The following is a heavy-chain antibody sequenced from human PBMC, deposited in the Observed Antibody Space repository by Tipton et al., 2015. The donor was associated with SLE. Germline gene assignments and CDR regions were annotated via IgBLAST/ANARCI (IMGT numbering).Heavy chain of an antibody. CDR1: GGSISSGDYF. CDR3: ARDSYYYDSGPIDY. J-gene: IGHJ4*02. Sequence: LRLSCTVSGGSISSGDYFWSWLRQPPGKGLEWIGYIYYSGSTYYNPSLKSRVTISVDTSKNQFSLKLRSVTAADTAVYYCARDSYYYDSGPIDYWGQGTLVTVSS. D-gene: IGHD3-22*01. CDR2: IYYSGST. V-gene: IGHV4-30-4*01.